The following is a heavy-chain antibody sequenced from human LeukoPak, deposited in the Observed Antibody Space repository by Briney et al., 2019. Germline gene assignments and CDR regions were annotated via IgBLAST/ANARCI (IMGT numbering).Heavy chain of an antibody. Sequence: GGSLRLSCAASGFTLDDYAMHWVRQGPGKGLEWVSGISWNSGSIGYADSVKSRFTISRDNAKNSLYLQMNSLRVDDTALYYCAKDGKAVAITSSGDGYFDYWGQGTLVTVSS. V-gene: IGHV3-9*01. CDR1: GFTLDDYA. D-gene: IGHD3-22*01. J-gene: IGHJ4*02. CDR3: AKDGKAVAITSSGDGYFDY. CDR2: ISWNSGSI.